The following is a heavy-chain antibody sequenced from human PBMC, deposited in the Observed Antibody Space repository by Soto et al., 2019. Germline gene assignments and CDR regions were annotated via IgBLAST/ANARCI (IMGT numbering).Heavy chain of an antibody. V-gene: IGHV4-34*01. CDR3: AVRDYGDYAPGNWFDP. J-gene: IGHJ5*02. CDR2: INHSGST. D-gene: IGHD4-17*01. CDR1: GGSFSGYY. Sequence: QVQLQQWGAGLLKPSETLSLTCAVYGGSFSGYYWSWIRQPPGKGLEWIGEINHSGSTNYNPSLKSRVTISVDTSKNQFSLKLSSVTAADTAVYYCAVRDYGDYAPGNWFDPWGQGTLVTVSS.